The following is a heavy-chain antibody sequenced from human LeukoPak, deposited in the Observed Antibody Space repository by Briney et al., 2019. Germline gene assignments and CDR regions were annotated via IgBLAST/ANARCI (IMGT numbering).Heavy chain of an antibody. J-gene: IGHJ2*01. CDR2: IYWNDDK. CDR1: GFSLSTSGVG. CDR3: AHRLAALRNWYFDL. D-gene: IGHD6-25*01. V-gene: IGHV2-5*01. Sequence: SGPTLVKPTQTLTLTCTFSGFSLSTSGVGVGWIRQPPGTALEWLALIYWNDDKRYSPSLKSRLTIAKDTSKNQVVLTMTNMDPVDTATYYCAHRLAALRNWYFDLWGRGTLVTVSS.